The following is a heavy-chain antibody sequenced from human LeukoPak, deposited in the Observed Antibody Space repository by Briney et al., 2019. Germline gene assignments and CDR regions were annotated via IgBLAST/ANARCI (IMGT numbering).Heavy chain of an antibody. Sequence: PGGSLRLSCAAAGLILSSYWMSWVRQAPGKGLEWVANTKQDGSEKHYVDSVTGRFTIARDNTKNSLYLQMNSLRADDTAVYYCARDLAGPPQEAFDIWGQGTMVTVSS. J-gene: IGHJ3*02. CDR1: GLILSSYW. V-gene: IGHV3-7*01. CDR3: ARDLAGPPQEAFDI. CDR2: TKQDGSEK.